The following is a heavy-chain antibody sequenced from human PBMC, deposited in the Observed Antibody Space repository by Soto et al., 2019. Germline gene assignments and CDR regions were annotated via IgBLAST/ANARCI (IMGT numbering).Heavy chain of an antibody. Sequence: ASLKVSCEASGYTFTSYYMHWVRQAPGQGLEWMGIINPSGGSTSYAQKFQGRVTMTRDTSTSTVYMELSSLRSEDTAVYYCARGGLNIVVVQAAIPMDVWGKGTTVTVSS. D-gene: IGHD2-2*01. J-gene: IGHJ6*03. V-gene: IGHV1-46*03. CDR3: ARGGLNIVVVQAAIPMDV. CDR1: GYTFTSYY. CDR2: INPSGGST.